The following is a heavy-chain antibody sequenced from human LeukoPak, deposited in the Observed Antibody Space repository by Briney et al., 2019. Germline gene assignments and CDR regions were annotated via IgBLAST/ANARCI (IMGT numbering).Heavy chain of an antibody. D-gene: IGHD4-23*01. V-gene: IGHV4-34*01. CDR3: ASAVYYGGNSGNWFDP. CDR1: GGSFSGYY. CDR2: INHSGST. Sequence: SETLSPTCAVYGGSFSGYYWSWIRQPPGKGLEWIGEINHSGSTNYNPSLKSRVTISVDTSKNQFSLKLSSVTAADTAVYYCASAVYYGGNSGNWFDPWGQGTLVTVSS. J-gene: IGHJ5*02.